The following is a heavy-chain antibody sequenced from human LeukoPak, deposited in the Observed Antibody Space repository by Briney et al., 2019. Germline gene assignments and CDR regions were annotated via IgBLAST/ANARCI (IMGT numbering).Heavy chain of an antibody. CDR2: ISGSGGST. V-gene: IGHV3-23*01. CDR3: ANLLAVAARTSDY. Sequence: GGSLRLSWAASGFTFSSYAMSWVRQAPGKGLEWVSAISGSGGSTYYADSVKGRFTISRDNSKNTLYLQMNSLRAEDTAVYYCANLLAVAARTSDYWGQGTLVTVSS. D-gene: IGHD6-19*01. J-gene: IGHJ4*02. CDR1: GFTFSSYA.